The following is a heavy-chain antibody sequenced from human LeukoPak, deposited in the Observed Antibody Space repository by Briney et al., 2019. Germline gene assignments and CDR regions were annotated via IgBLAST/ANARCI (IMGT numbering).Heavy chain of an antibody. Sequence: PGGSLRLSCAASGFTFSSYTMNWVHQAPGKGLEWVSSITSTSSYIYYADSVKGRFTISRDNAKNSLYLQMNSLRAEDTAVYYCARAQIEDYWGHGTLVTVSS. CDR2: ITSTSSYI. V-gene: IGHV3-21*01. CDR3: ARAQIEDY. J-gene: IGHJ4*01. CDR1: GFTFSSYT.